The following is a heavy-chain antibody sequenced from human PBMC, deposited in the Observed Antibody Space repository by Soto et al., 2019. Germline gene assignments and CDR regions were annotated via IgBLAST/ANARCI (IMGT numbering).Heavy chain of an antibody. Sequence: GGSLRLSCAASRFTFSNYAMHWVRQAPGKGLEWVAAISYDGNNVYNADSVKGRFTLSRDNSKNTLYLQMNSLRAEDTAVYYCAREYTVTTTTGFDIWGQGTMVTVSS. CDR2: ISYDGNNV. CDR3: AREYTVTTTTGFDI. J-gene: IGHJ3*02. CDR1: RFTFSNYA. D-gene: IGHD4-17*01. V-gene: IGHV3-33*01.